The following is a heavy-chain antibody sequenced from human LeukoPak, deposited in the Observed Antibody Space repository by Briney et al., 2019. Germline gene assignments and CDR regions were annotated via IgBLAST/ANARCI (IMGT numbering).Heavy chain of an antibody. CDR1: GDSVSNNVAT. J-gene: IGHJ4*02. V-gene: IGHV6-1*01. CDR2: TYYRSKWYN. Sequence: SQTLSLTCAISGDSVSNNVATWDWIRQSPSRGLEWLGRTYYRSKWYNDYAVSVKSRITINPDTSKNQFSLQLNSVTPEDTAVYYCARDSTRSGWYFDYWGQGTLVTVSS. CDR3: ARDSTRSGWYFDY. D-gene: IGHD6-19*01.